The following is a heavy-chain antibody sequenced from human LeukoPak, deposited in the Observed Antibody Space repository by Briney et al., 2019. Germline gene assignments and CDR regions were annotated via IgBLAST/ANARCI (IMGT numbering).Heavy chain of an antibody. CDR1: GFTFSSYS. J-gene: IGHJ3*01. V-gene: IGHV3-21*01. CDR2: ISSSSGYI. Sequence: PGGSLRLSCAASGFTFSSYSMNWVRQAPGKGLEWVSSISSSSGYIYYADSVKGRFTIFRDNAENSLFLEMNSLRAEDTAMYYCARAKTYSGSYNDAFDLWGQGTMVTVSS. CDR3: ARAKTYSGSYNDAFDL. D-gene: IGHD1-26*01.